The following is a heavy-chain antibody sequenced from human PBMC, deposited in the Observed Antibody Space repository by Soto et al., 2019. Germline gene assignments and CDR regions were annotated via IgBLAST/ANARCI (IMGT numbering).Heavy chain of an antibody. D-gene: IGHD3-22*01. J-gene: IGHJ3*02. Sequence: QVQLVQSGAEVKKPGSSVKVSCKASGGTFSRYAISWVRQAPGQGLEWMGGIIPLFGKANYAQKFQGRVTITADESTSTAYMELSSLRSEDTAVYYCARPTAPTYYYDSSGYYYAFDIWGQGTMVTVSS. CDR1: GGTFSRYA. CDR3: ARPTAPTYYYDSSGYYYAFDI. V-gene: IGHV1-69*01. CDR2: IIPLFGKA.